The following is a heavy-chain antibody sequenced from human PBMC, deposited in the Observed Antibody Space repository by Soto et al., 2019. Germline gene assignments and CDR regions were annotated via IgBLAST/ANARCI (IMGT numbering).Heavy chain of an antibody. CDR3: ARDTISLRAFDP. Sequence: SXKVSYKASGGTXISYAIGWVRQAPGQGLEWMGGIIPIFGTANYAQKFQGRFTITADEYTSTAYMELSSLRSEDTAVYYCARDTISLRAFDPWGQGTLVTVS. D-gene: IGHD4-17*01. CDR2: IIPIFGTA. CDR1: GGTXISYA. J-gene: IGHJ5*02. V-gene: IGHV1-69*13.